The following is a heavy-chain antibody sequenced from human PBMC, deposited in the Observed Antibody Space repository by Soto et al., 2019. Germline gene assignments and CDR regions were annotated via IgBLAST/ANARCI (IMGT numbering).Heavy chain of an antibody. V-gene: IGHV4-59*01. CDR1: GGSISSYY. Sequence: SETLSLTCTVSGGSISSYYWSWIRQPPGKGLEWIGYIYYSGSTNYNPSLKSRVTISVDTSKNQFSLKLSSVTAADTAVYYCARAEYSSPGNWFDPWGQGTLVTVSS. CDR3: ARAEYSSPGNWFDP. J-gene: IGHJ5*02. D-gene: IGHD6-6*01. CDR2: IYYSGST.